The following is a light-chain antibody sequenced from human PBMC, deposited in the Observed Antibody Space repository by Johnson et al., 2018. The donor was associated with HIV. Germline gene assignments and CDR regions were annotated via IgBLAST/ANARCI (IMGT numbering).Light chain of an antibody. Sequence: QSVLTQPPSVSAAPGQKVTISCSGNTSKIENNYVSWYQQFPERAPKLLIYDNTKRPSGIPDRFSGSKPDASATLAITGLQTGDEADYYCGTWDNSLTAYVFGTGTKVTV. V-gene: IGLV1-51*01. CDR1: TSKIENNY. J-gene: IGLJ1*01. CDR2: DNT. CDR3: GTWDNSLTAYV.